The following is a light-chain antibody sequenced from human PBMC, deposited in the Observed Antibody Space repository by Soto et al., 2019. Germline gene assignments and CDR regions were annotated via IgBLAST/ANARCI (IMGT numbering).Light chain of an antibody. CDR3: MQAIQPPRT. CDR1: HSLLHSNGYNY. Sequence: DIVMTQSPLSLPVTPGEPASISCRSSHSLLHSNGYNYLEWYLQKPGQSPQLLIHFASNRASGVPDRFRGSGSGTDFTLKISRVEAEDVGVYYCMQAIQPPRTFGQGTKLEIK. V-gene: IGKV2-28*01. CDR2: FAS. J-gene: IGKJ2*01.